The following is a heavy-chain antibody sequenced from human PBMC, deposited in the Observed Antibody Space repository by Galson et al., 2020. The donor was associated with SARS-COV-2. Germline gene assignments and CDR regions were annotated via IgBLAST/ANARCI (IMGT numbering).Heavy chain of an antibody. CDR2: MNPNSGNT. D-gene: IGHD4-17*01. Sequence: ASVKVSCKASAYTFTNYEINWVRQAPGQGLEWMGWMNPNSGNTGYAQKFQGRVTMTRTTTISTAYMGLNSLTSEDTAVYYCARSYDDFATWFDPWGQGTLVTVSS. CDR3: ARSYDDFATWFDP. CDR1: AYTFTNYE. J-gene: IGHJ5*02. V-gene: IGHV1-8*01.